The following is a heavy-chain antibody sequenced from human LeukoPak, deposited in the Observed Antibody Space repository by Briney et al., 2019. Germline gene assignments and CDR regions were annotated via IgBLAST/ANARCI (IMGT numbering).Heavy chain of an antibody. CDR3: ARDRADGYNYGDYFDN. J-gene: IGHJ4*02. CDR2: IYGSSRT. Sequence: HAGGSLRLSCAGSGFIVSSNYMSWVRQAAGKGLEWVSVIYGSSRTYYADSVKGRFTISRDNSKNTVYLQMDSLRAEDTAVYYCARDRADGYNYGDYFDNWGQGTLVTVSS. V-gene: IGHV3-66*01. CDR1: GFIVSSNY. D-gene: IGHD5-18*01.